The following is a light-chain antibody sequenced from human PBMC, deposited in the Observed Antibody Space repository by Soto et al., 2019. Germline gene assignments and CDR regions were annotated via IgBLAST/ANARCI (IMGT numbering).Light chain of an antibody. J-gene: IGLJ1*01. V-gene: IGLV2-14*01. CDR3: SSYTSSYV. Sequence: QSVLTQPASVYGSPGQSITISCTGTSSDVGGYNYVSWYQQHPGKAPKLMIYDVSNRPSGVSNRFSGSKSGNTASLTISGLQAEDEADYYCSSYTSSYVFGTGTKSPS. CDR1: SSDVGGYNY. CDR2: DVS.